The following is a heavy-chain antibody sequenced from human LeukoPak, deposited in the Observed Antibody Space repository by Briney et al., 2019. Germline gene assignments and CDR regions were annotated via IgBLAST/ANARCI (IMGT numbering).Heavy chain of an antibody. Sequence: SETLSLTCTVSGGSISSYYWTWIRQPPGKGLEWIGYTYYSGSTNYNPSLKSRVTISVDTSKNQFSLKLSSVTAADTAVYYCARQGRGYGGNSDYWGQGTLVTVSS. CDR3: ARQGRGYGGNSDY. D-gene: IGHD4-23*01. CDR1: GGSISSYY. V-gene: IGHV4-59*08. CDR2: TYYSGST. J-gene: IGHJ4*02.